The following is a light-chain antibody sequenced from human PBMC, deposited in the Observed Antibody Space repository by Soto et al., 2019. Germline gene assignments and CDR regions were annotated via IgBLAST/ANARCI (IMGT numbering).Light chain of an antibody. CDR1: SSDVGSYNL. V-gene: IGLV2-23*01. J-gene: IGLJ1*01. Sequence: QSVLTQPASVSGSPGQSITISCTGTSSDVGSYNLVSWYQQHPGKAPKLMIYEGSKRPSGVSSRFSGSKSGNTASLTISGLQAQHEADYYCCSYAGSYVFGTGTKVTVL. CDR3: CSYAGSYV. CDR2: EGS.